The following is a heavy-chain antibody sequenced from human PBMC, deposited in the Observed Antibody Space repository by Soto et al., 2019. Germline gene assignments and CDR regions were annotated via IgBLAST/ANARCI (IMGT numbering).Heavy chain of an antibody. CDR2: IYYSGST. CDR1: GGSFSGYY. CDR3: AGDSGYDYYFYYGIDV. V-gene: IGHV4-59*08. D-gene: IGHD5-12*01. J-gene: IGHJ6*02. Sequence: SETLSLTCAVYGGSFSGYYWSWIRQPPGKGLEWIGYIYYSGSTNYNPSLKNRVTISVDTSKNQFSLKLSSVTAADTAVYYCAGDSGYDYYFYYGIDVWGQGTTVTVSS.